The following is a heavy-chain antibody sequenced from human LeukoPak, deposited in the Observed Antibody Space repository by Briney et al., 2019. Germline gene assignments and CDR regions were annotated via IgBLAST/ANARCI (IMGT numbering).Heavy chain of an antibody. V-gene: IGHV3-23*01. Sequence: PGGSLRLSCAASTFTFSTCAMHWVRQAPGKGLEWVSTISSNGGMTFYSHSVKDRFSIHRDNSKNILYIQMNGLRVEDTALYDCAGDSDVEPRNGFDIWGQGTMATVSS. CDR3: AGDSDVEPRNGFDI. J-gene: IGHJ3*02. CDR1: TFTFSTCA. CDR2: ISSNGGMT. D-gene: IGHD1-1*01.